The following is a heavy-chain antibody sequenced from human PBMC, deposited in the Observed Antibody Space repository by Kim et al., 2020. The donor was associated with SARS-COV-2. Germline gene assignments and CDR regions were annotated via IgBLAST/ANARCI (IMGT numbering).Heavy chain of an antibody. CDR2: IKRDGREK. CDR3: ARAATFAGS. J-gene: IGHJ1*01. V-gene: IGHV3-7*03. CDR1: GFTFSTYG. Sequence: GGSLRLSCAASGFTFSTYGMSWVRQAPGKGLEWVAYIKRDGREKYYVDSVKGRFTISRDNAKNSLYLQMNSLRAEDTAVYYCARAATFAGSWGQGTLVTV. D-gene: IGHD1-26*01.